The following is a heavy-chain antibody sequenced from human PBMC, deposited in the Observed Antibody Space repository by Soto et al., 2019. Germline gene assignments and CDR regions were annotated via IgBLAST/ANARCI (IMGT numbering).Heavy chain of an antibody. J-gene: IGHJ4*02. CDR3: AKRGSGIVATILYFDY. V-gene: IGHV3-23*01. CDR2: ISGSGGST. D-gene: IGHD5-12*01. Sequence: GGSLRLSCAVSGFTFSSYAMSWVRQAPGKGLEWVSAISGSGGSTYYADSVKGRFTISRDNSKNTLYLQMNSLGAEDTAVYYCAKRGSGIVATILYFDYWGQGTLVTVSS. CDR1: GFTFSSYA.